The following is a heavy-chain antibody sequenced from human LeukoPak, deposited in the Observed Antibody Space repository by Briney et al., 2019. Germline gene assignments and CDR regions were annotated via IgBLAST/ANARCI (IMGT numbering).Heavy chain of an antibody. J-gene: IGHJ4*02. CDR3: ARDAAIFDSSGYYYLW. CDR1: GGTFSRYT. V-gene: IGHV1-69*13. Sequence: SVEVSCKASGGTFSRYTISWVRQAPGQGPEWMGGIIPIFGTANYAQKFQGRVTITADESTSTAYMELRSLRSEDTAVYYCARDAAIFDSSGYYYLWWGQGTLVTVSS. CDR2: IIPIFGTA. D-gene: IGHD3-22*01.